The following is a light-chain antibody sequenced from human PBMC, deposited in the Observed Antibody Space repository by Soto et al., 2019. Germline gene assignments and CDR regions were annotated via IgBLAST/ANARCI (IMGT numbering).Light chain of an antibody. Sequence: DIQMTQSPSTLSASVGDRVTITCRASQSISTYLNWYQQKLGKAPTLLSYAASSLQSGVPSRFSGGGSGTDFTLTISSLQPEDCATYYCQQCYSSPRTFGRGTKVEIK. CDR1: QSISTY. V-gene: IGKV1-39*01. CDR2: AAS. J-gene: IGKJ1*01. CDR3: QQCYSSPRT.